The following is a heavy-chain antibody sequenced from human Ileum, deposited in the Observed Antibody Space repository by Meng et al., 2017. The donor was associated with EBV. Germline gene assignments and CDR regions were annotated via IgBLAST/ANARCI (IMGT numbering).Heavy chain of an antibody. V-gene: IGHV4-4*02. CDR2: VYHDGAT. D-gene: IGHD3-10*01. CDR1: GGSVSGGDW. J-gene: IGHJ4*02. CDR3: ARSSPIVRGLDY. Sequence: PRGSGQGVGNASGTSSLTCAVSGGSVSGGDWWSWVRQPPGKGLEWIGEVYHDGATNYHPSLKSRVTISLDKSKNEVNLHLNSLTAADTAVYFCARSSPIVRGLDYWGQGTLVTVSS.